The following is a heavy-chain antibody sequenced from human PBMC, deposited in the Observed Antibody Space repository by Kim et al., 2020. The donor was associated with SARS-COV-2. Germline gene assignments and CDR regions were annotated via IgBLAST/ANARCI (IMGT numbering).Heavy chain of an antibody. D-gene: IGHD2-21*01. J-gene: IGHJ5*02. Sequence: HNPSLKSRVTISVDQSKDQVSLKLSSVTAADTAVYYCARGLLWGGGLDPWGQGTLVTVSS. CDR3: ARGLLWGGGLDP. V-gene: IGHV4-4*02.